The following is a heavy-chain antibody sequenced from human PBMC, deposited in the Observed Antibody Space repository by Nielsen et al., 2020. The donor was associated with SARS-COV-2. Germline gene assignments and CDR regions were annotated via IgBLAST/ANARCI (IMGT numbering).Heavy chain of an antibody. Sequence: GESLKISCAVSEFSFEKSAMSWVRQAPGKGLEWVSTISGQGASTYYADSVKGRFTISRDNFKNTLDLQLNSLRAEDTAVYYCANTLSRACINGVSFRGGAYSYYGMDVWGQGTTVTVSS. J-gene: IGHJ6*02. CDR2: ISGQGAST. V-gene: IGHV3-23*01. D-gene: IGHD2-8*01. CDR1: EFSFEKSA. CDR3: ANTLSRACINGVSFRGGAYSYYGMDV.